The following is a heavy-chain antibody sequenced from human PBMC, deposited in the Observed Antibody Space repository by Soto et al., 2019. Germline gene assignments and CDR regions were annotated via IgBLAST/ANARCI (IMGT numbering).Heavy chain of an antibody. D-gene: IGHD6-13*01. CDR2: IFSNDEK. J-gene: IGHJ4*02. Sequence: SGPTLVNPTETLTLTCTVSGFSLSNARMGVSWIRQPPGKALEWLAHIFSNDEKSYSTSLKSRLTISKDTSKSQVVLTMTNMDPVDTATYYCARIQGFKYSSSYDYWGQGTLVTVSS. CDR3: ARIQGFKYSSSYDY. CDR1: GFSLSNARMG. V-gene: IGHV2-26*01.